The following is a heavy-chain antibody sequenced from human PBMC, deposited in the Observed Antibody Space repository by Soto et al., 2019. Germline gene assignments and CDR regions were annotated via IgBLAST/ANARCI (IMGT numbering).Heavy chain of an antibody. D-gene: IGHD4-17*01. Sequence: SETLSLTCTVSGGSLSTTSYYWGWIRQPPGKGLECVGSIYYGGSTFDNPSLKSRVTLSLDTSKNQFSLKLNSVTAADTAVYYCARHFMTTXTDYYFDYLGQGTLVTVSS. CDR1: GGSLSTTSYY. CDR2: IYYGGST. V-gene: IGHV4-39*01. CDR3: ARHFMTTXTDYYFDY. J-gene: IGHJ4*02.